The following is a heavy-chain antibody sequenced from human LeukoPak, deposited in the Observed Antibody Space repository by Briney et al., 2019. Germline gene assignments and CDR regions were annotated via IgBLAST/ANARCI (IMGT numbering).Heavy chain of an antibody. J-gene: IGHJ4*02. CDR2: IYYSGST. V-gene: IGHV4-39*01. CDR1: GGSISSSSYY. Sequence: SETLSLTCTVSGGSISSSSYYWGWIRQPPGKGLEWIGSIYYSGSTYYNPSLKSRVTISVDTSKNQFSLKLSSVTAADTAVYYCARSIPTRYSGSYFDYWGQGTLVTVSS. D-gene: IGHD1-26*01. CDR3: ARSIPTRYSGSYFDY.